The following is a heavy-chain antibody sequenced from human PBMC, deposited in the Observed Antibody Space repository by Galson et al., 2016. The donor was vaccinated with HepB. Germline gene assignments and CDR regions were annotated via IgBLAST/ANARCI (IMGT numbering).Heavy chain of an antibody. CDR1: GFIFTSYS. J-gene: IGHJ3*02. CDR2: ISSSSNSM. V-gene: IGHV3-48*02. D-gene: IGHD3-16*01. CDR3: ARDGGIPGAAFDI. Sequence: SLRLSCAASGFIFTSYSMNWVRQAPGKGLEWISYISSSSNSMYYADSVKGRFTISRDNAKNSLYLQMNSLRDEDTAVYYCARDGGIPGAAFDIWGQGTMVSVSS.